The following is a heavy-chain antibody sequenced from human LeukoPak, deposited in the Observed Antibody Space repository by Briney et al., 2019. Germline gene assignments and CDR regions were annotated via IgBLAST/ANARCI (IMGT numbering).Heavy chain of an antibody. CDR3: ARLLAPTDY. D-gene: IGHD3-10*01. CDR2: INHSGST. J-gene: IGHJ4*02. Sequence: PSETLSLTCTVSGGSISSYYWSWIRQPPGKGLEWIGEINHSGSTNYNPSLKSRVTISVDTSKNQFSLKLSSVTAADTAVYYCARLLAPTDYWGQGTLVTVSS. CDR1: GGSISSYY. V-gene: IGHV4-34*01.